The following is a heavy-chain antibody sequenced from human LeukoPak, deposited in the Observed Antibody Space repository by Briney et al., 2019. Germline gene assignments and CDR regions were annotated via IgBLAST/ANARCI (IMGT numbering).Heavy chain of an antibody. CDR3: AKGPRYGRHYNWFDP. CDR1: GFTFDDYA. J-gene: IGHJ5*02. Sequence: GGSLRLSCAASGFTFDDYAMHWVRQAPGKGLEWVSGISWNSGSIGYADSVKGRFTISRDNAKNSLYLQMNSLRAEDTALYYCAKGPRYGRHYNWFDPWGQGTLVTVSS. D-gene: IGHD1-14*01. V-gene: IGHV3-9*01. CDR2: ISWNSGSI.